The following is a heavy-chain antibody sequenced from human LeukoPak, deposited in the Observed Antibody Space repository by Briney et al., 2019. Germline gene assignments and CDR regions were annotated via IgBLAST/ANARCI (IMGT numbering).Heavy chain of an antibody. CDR3: AREDSSEGYYYYMDV. D-gene: IGHD3-22*01. CDR1: GGSISNYY. Sequence: SETLSLTCTVSGGSISNYYWSWIRQPPGKELEWIGYIYHSGSTNYNPSLKSRVTISQDTSKNQFSLKLSSVTAADTAVYYCAREDSSEGYYYYMDVWGKGTTVTVSS. CDR2: IYHSGST. J-gene: IGHJ6*03. V-gene: IGHV4-59*01.